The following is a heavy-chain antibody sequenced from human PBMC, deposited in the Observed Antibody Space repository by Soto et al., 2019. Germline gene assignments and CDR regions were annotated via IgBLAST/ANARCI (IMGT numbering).Heavy chain of an antibody. CDR1: GGSVSSGSCY. D-gene: IGHD3-9*01. V-gene: IGHV4-61*01. CDR3: ARARTYYDILTGEGTLDY. CDR2: IYYSGST. Sequence: PSDTLSLTCTVSGGSVSSGSCYWSWIRQPPGKGLEWIGYIYYSGSTNYNPSLKSRVTISVDTAKNQFSLKLSSETAADTAVYYCARARTYYDILTGEGTLDYWGQGTLVTVSS. J-gene: IGHJ4*02.